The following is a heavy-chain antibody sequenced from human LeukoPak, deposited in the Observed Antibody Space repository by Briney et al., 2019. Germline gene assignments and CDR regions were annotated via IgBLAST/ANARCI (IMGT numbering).Heavy chain of an antibody. V-gene: IGHV1-8*03. D-gene: IGHD3-10*01. Sequence: ASVKVSCKASGYTFTSYDINWVRQATGLGLEWMGWMNPISGNTGYAQKFQGRVTITRNTSISTAYMELSSLRSEDTAVYYCARAYYYGSGRRRERPYYMDVWGKGTTVTVSS. CDR3: ARAYYYGSGRRRERPYYMDV. CDR1: GYTFTSYD. J-gene: IGHJ6*03. CDR2: MNPISGNT.